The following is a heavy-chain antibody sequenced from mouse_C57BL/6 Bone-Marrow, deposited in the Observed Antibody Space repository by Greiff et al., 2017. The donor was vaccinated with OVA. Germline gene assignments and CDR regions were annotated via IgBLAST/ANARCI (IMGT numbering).Heavy chain of an antibody. Sequence: QVQLQQPGAELVMPGASVKLSCKASGYTFTSYWMHWVKQRPGQGLEWIGEIDPSDSYTNYKQKFKGKSTLTVDKSSSTAYMQLSSLTSEDSAVYYCASLGYWGQGTTLTVSS. V-gene: IGHV1-69*01. CDR2: IDPSDSYT. J-gene: IGHJ2*01. CDR1: GYTFTSYW. D-gene: IGHD3-1*01. CDR3: ASLGY.